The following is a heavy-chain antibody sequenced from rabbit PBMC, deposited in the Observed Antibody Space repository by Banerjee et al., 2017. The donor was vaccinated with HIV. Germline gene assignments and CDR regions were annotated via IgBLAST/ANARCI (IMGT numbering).Heavy chain of an antibody. CDR2: IYTGSSNT. CDR3: ARRDGGAFKL. D-gene: IGHD2-1*01. J-gene: IGHJ4*01. CDR1: GFSFSSSYY. V-gene: IGHV1S40*01. Sequence: QSLEESGGGLVQPEGSLTLTCTASGFSFSSSYYMCWVRQAPGKGLEWIGCIYTGSSNTYYASWAKGRFTISKSSSTTVTLQMTSLTAADTATYFCARRDGGAFKLWGQGTLVTVS.